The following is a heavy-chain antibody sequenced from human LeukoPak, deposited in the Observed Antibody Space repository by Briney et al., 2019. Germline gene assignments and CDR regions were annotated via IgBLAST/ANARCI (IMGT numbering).Heavy chain of an antibody. CDR2: ISSSSSYI. Sequence: GGSLRLSCAASGFTFSSYSMNWVRQAPGKGLEWVSSISSSSSYIYYADSVKGRFTISRDNAKNSLYLQMNSLRAEDTAVYYCARDRYSSGWSPWYFDYWGQGTLVTVSS. V-gene: IGHV3-21*01. D-gene: IGHD6-19*01. CDR3: ARDRYSSGWSPWYFDY. J-gene: IGHJ4*02. CDR1: GFTFSSYS.